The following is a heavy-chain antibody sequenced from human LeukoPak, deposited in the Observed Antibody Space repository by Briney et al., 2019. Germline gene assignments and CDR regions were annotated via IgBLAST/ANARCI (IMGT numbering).Heavy chain of an antibody. J-gene: IGHJ4*02. CDR3: ARVKRKYQVLKPLHETPSHYFDY. D-gene: IGHD2-2*01. CDR2: ISRSGSTK. V-gene: IGHV3-11*01. CDR1: GFTFSDYN. Sequence: GGSLRLSCAASGFTFSDYNMRWIRQAPGKGLEWVSSISRSGSTKYYADSVKGRFTISRDNAKNSLFLQMNSLRAEDTAVYYCARVKRKYQVLKPLHETPSHYFDYWGQGTLVTVSS.